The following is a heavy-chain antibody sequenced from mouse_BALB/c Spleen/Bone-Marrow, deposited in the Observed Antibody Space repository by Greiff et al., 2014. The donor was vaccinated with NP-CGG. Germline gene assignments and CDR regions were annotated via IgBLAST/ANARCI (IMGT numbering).Heavy chain of an antibody. CDR1: GFNIKDTY. D-gene: IGHD1-1*01. CDR3: ALYYYGSSGFAY. Sequence: EVQLQQSGAELVKPGASVKLSCTASGFNIKDTYMHWVKQRPEQGLEWIGRIDPANGNTKYDPKFQGKATITADTSSNTAYLQLSXXXXEDTAVYYCALYYYGSSGFAYWGQGTLVTVSA. V-gene: IGHV14-3*02. J-gene: IGHJ3*01. CDR2: IDPANGNT.